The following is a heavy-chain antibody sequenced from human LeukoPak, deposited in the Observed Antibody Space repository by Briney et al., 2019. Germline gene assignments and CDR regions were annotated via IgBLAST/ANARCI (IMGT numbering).Heavy chain of an antibody. V-gene: IGHV4-59*08. Sequence: SETLSLTCTVSGGSISSYYWNWIRQPPGKGLEWIGYIYYSGSTNYNPSLKSRVTISVDTSKNQFSLKLSSVTAADTAVYYCARALNDYDFWSGYYYWGQGTLVTVSS. J-gene: IGHJ4*02. CDR2: IYYSGST. CDR1: GGSISSYY. CDR3: ARALNDYDFWSGYYY. D-gene: IGHD3-3*01.